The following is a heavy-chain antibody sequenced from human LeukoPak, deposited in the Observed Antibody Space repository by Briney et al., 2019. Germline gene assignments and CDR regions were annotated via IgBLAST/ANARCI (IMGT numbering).Heavy chain of an antibody. D-gene: IGHD3-16*01. Sequence: PGRSLRLSCAAPGFTFGDYAVSWVRQAPGKGLEWVGFIRNKAYGGTTEYAASVKGRFTISRDDSKSIAYLQMNSLKTEDTAVYYCTRVHVYYFDYWGQGTLVTVSS. J-gene: IGHJ4*02. CDR1: GFTFGDYA. CDR3: TRVHVYYFDY. CDR2: IRNKAYGGTT. V-gene: IGHV3-49*04.